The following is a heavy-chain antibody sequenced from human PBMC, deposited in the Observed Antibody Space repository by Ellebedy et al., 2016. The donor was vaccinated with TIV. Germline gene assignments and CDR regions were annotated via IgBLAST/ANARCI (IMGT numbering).Heavy chain of an antibody. CDR2: IWKEGSNT. J-gene: IGHJ4*02. V-gene: IGHV3-33*06. CDR3: AKAPHNWNYERGFDY. CDR1: GFPFSASG. Sequence: PGGSLRLSCAASGFPFSASGRHWVPQPPGKGLEGVALIWKEGSNTYYEDTVKGRFTISRDNSKDTLYLQMESLRVEDTAVYFCAKAPHNWNYERGFDYWGQGTLVTVSS. D-gene: IGHD1-7*01.